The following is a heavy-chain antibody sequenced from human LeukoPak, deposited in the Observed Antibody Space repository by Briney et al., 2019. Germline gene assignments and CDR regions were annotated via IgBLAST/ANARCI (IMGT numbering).Heavy chain of an antibody. V-gene: IGHV4-59*01. CDR2: IYYSGST. J-gene: IGHJ5*02. CDR1: GGSISSYH. CDR3: ARWDIAVAGRNWFDP. Sequence: PSETLSLTCTVSGGSISSYHWSWIRQPPGKGLEWIGYIYYSGSTNYNPSLKSRVTISVDTSKNQFSLKLSSVTAADTAVYYCARWDIAVAGRNWFDPWGQGTLVTVSS. D-gene: IGHD6-19*01.